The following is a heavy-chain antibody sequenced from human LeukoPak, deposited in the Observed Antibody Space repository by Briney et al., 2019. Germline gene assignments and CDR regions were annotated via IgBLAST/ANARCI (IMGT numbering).Heavy chain of an antibody. Sequence: GGSLRLSCAASGFTVSSNFMSWVRQAPGKGLEWVSVLYSGGDTYYADSVKGRFTISRDNSKNTLYLQMNSLRAEDTAVYYCARTSGSYLYFDFWGQGTLVTVSS. D-gene: IGHD3-10*01. CDR3: ARTSGSYLYFDF. V-gene: IGHV3-53*01. CDR2: LYSGGDT. CDR1: GFTVSSNF. J-gene: IGHJ4*02.